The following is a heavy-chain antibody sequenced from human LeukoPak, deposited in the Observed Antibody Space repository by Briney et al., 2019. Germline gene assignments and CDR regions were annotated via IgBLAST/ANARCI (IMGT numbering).Heavy chain of an antibody. V-gene: IGHV3-7*01. CDR1: GFAFTSHW. CDR3: ARDQGYCPSVKCRGDAFDV. CDR2: INVVGGET. D-gene: IGHD2-8*02. Sequence: GGSLRLSCEASGFAFTSHWMSWVRQAPGKGLEWVAKINVVGGETYYVHSVKGRFSISRDNTNSSLSMQMNRLRGEGTAVYYGARDQGYCPSVKCRGDAFDVWGQGSMVSVSS. J-gene: IGHJ3*01.